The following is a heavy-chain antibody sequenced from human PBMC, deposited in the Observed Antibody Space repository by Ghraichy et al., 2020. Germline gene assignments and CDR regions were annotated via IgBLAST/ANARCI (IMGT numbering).Heavy chain of an antibody. CDR2: IYTSGST. Sequence: SETLSLTCTVSGGFISSYYWSWIRQPAGKGLEWIGRIYTSGSTNYNPSLKSRVTMSVDTSKNQFSLKLSSVTAADTTVYYCARERSSIAVAGTDFDYWGQGTLVTVSS. CDR3: ARERSSIAVAGTDFDY. J-gene: IGHJ4*01. D-gene: IGHD6-19*01. V-gene: IGHV4-4*07. CDR1: GGFISSYY.